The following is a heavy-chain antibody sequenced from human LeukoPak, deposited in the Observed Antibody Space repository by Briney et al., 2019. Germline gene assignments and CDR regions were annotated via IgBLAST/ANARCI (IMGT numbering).Heavy chain of an antibody. CDR2: ISSSSSTI. J-gene: IGHJ4*02. CDR3: AKDNYYDSSGYYGLDFDY. CDR1: GFTFSGYS. V-gene: IGHV3-48*01. D-gene: IGHD3-22*01. Sequence: GGSLRLSCAASGFTFSGYSMNWVRQAPGKGLEWVSYISSSSSTIYYADSVKGRFTISRDNAKNSLYLQMNSLRAEDTALYYCAKDNYYDSSGYYGLDFDYWGQGTLVTVSS.